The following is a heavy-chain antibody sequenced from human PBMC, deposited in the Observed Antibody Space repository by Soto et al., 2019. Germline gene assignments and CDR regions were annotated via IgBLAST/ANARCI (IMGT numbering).Heavy chain of an antibody. J-gene: IGHJ6*02. CDR3: ARLGNSSGWIYYYYYYGMDV. CDR2: IYYSGST. V-gene: IGHV4-39*01. CDR1: GGSISSSSYY. Sequence: SETLSLTCTVSGGSISSSSYYWGWIRQPPGKGLEWIGSIYYSGSTYYNPSLKSRVTISVDTSKNQFSLKLSSVTAADTAVYYCARLGNSSGWIYYYYYYGMDVWGQGTTVTVSS. D-gene: IGHD6-19*01.